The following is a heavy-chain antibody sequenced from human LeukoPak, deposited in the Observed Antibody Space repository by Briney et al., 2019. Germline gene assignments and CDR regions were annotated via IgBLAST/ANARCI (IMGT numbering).Heavy chain of an antibody. J-gene: IGHJ4*02. V-gene: IGHV3-23*01. CDR2: ISGIGGST. CDR1: GFTFSSYA. CDR3: AKLRNYEDWCFDY. Sequence: PGGSLRLSCAASGFTFSSYAMSWVRQAPGKGLEWVSAISGIGGSTYSADSVKGRFTISRDNSKNTLYLQMNSLRAEDTAVYYCAKLRNYEDWCFDYWGQGTLVTVSS. D-gene: IGHD1-7*01.